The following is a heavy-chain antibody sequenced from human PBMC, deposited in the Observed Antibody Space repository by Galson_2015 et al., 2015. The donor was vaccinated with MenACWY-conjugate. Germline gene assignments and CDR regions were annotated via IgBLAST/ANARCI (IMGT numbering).Heavy chain of an antibody. CDR1: GFSLSSCG. D-gene: IGHD3-10*01. Sequence: SLRLSCAASGFSLSSCGMHWVRQAPGKGLEWLAVIWSNGINNYYADSVRGRFTISRDDSRHSLLLQMNGLRVDDTAVYYCARERGPYDAFDVWGQGTMVTVSS. CDR2: IWSNGINN. CDR3: ARERGPYDAFDV. V-gene: IGHV3-33*01. J-gene: IGHJ3*01.